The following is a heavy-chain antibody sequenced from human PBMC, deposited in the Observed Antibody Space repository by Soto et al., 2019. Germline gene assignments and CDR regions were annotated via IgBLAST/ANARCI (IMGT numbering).Heavy chain of an antibody. CDR1: GGSISSGGYY. CDR2: IYYRGGT. D-gene: IGHD6-6*01. V-gene: IGHV4-31*03. CDR3: ARDRGYSSSPLYYFDY. Sequence: SETLSLTCTVSGGSISSGGYYWSWIRQHPGKGLEWIGYIYYRGGTYYNPSLKSRVTISVDTSKNQFSLKLSSVTAADTAVYYCARDRGYSSSPLYYFDYWGQGTLVTVSS. J-gene: IGHJ4*02.